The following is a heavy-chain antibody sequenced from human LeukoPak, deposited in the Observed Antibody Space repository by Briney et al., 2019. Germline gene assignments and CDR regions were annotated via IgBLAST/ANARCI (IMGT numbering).Heavy chain of an antibody. CDR3: ARGSSDFWSRYYFDY. CDR2: IYTSGST. CDR1: GGSISSYY. Sequence: SETLSLTCTVSGGSISSYYWSWIRQPAGKGLELSGRIYTSGSTNYNPSLKSRVTMSVDTSKNQFSLKLSSVTAADTAVYYCARGSSDFWSRYYFDYWGQGTLLTVSS. V-gene: IGHV4-4*07. D-gene: IGHD3-3*01. J-gene: IGHJ4*02.